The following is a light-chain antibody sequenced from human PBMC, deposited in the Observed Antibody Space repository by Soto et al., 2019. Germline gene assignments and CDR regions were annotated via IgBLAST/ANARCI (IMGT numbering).Light chain of an antibody. V-gene: IGKV3-20*01. CDR1: QRVISDY. Sequence: EIVLTQSPGTLSLSPGDRATLSCRASQRVISDYLAWYQQKPGQAPRLLIFGASGRATGIPDRFTGSGSGTDFTLTISSLEPEDFAVYYCQQYGTSPLTFGGGTNVDIK. CDR2: GAS. CDR3: QQYGTSPLT. J-gene: IGKJ4*01.